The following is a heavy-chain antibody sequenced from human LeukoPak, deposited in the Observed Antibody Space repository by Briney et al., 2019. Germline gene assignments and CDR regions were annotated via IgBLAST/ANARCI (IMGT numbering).Heavy chain of an antibody. D-gene: IGHD5-18*01. CDR1: GGPISSYY. CDR2: IYYSGST. V-gene: IGHV4-59*08. J-gene: IGHJ5*02. Sequence: PSETLSLTCTVSGGPISSYYWSWIRQPPGKGLEWIGYIYYSGSTNYNPSLKSRVTISVDTSKNQFSLKLSSVTAADTAVYYCARQLIGGYSYGYWFDPWGQGTLVTVSS. CDR3: ARQLIGGYSYGYWFDP.